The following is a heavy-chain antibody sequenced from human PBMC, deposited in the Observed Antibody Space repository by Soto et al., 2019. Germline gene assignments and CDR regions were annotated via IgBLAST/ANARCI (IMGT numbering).Heavy chain of an antibody. D-gene: IGHD3-3*01. CDR1: GGTFSSYA. CDR2: IIPIFGTA. CDR3: ARVLSTIFGVVRRTHYYYGMDV. J-gene: IGHJ6*02. Sequence: SVKVSCKASGGTFSSYAISWVRQAPGQGLEWMGGIIPIFGTANYAQKFQGRVTITADKSTSTAYMELSSLRSEDTAVYYCARVLSTIFGVVRRTHYYYGMDVWGQGTTVTVSS. V-gene: IGHV1-69*06.